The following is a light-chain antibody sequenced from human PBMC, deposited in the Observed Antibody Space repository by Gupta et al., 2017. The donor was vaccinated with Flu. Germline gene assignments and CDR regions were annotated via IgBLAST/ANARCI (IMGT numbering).Light chain of an antibody. CDR1: SSNIGAGYE. V-gene: IGLV1-40*01. CDR2: GNS. CDR3: QSYDSSLRGV. J-gene: IGLJ2*01. Sequence: QSVLTQPPSLSGAPGQRVTISCTGSSSNIGAGYEVHWYQQLPGTAPKLLIYGNSNRPAGVPDRFSGSKSGTSASLAITVHQAEDEADYYCQSYDSSLRGVFGGGTKLTVL.